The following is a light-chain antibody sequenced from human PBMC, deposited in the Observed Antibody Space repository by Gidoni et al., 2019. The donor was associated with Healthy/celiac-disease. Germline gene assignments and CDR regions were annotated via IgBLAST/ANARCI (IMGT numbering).Light chain of an antibody. CDR1: NIGNKN. Sequence: SYVLTQPPSVSVAPGKTARITCGGNNIGNKNVHWYQQKPGQAPVLVIYYDTHRPSGIPERFSGSKSGNTATLTISRVEAGDEADYYCQVWDSRSDHWVFGGGTKLTVL. CDR3: QVWDSRSDHWV. J-gene: IGLJ3*02. V-gene: IGLV3-21*04. CDR2: YDT.